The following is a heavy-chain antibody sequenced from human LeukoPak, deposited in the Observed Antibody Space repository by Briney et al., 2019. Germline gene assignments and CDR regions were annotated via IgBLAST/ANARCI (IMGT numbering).Heavy chain of an antibody. V-gene: IGHV4-59*08. Sequence: SETLSLTCTVSGGSISGYYWSWIRQPPGKGLQFIGYIHYTGSTNYNPSLESRVNLSVDTSKNQFSIKLRSVTAADTAVYYCARLSKDTVVLPAAMAHYFDYWGQGTLVTVSS. CDR2: IHYTGST. D-gene: IGHD2-2*01. J-gene: IGHJ4*02. CDR3: ARLSKDTVVLPAAMAHYFDY. CDR1: GGSISGYY.